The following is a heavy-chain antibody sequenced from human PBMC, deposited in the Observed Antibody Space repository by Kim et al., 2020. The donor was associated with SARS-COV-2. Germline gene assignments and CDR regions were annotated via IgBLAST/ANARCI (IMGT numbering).Heavy chain of an antibody. V-gene: IGHV4-34*01. CDR3: ARMSAARPRRYFDL. J-gene: IGHJ2*01. CDR1: GGSFSDYY. CDR2: INHSGST. Sequence: SETLSLTCAVYGGSFSDYYWSWIRQPPGKGLEWIGEINHSGSTNYNQSLKSRVTISVDTSKNQFSLKRSSVTAADTAVYYCARMSAARPRRYFDLWGRGTLVTVSS. D-gene: IGHD6-6*01.